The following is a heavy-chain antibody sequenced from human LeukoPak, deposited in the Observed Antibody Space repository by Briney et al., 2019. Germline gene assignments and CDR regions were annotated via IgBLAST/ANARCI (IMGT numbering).Heavy chain of an antibody. CDR3: AREAWFDP. V-gene: IGHV3-30*04. CDR2: ISYDGNNK. CDR1: GFTLSSYA. J-gene: IGHJ5*02. Sequence: GRSLRLSCGASGFTLSSYAMHCLPEAPGKGLEGVAVISYDGNNKYYADSVKGRFTISRDNSKNTLYLQMNSLRAEDTAVYYCAREAWFDPWGQGTLVTVSS.